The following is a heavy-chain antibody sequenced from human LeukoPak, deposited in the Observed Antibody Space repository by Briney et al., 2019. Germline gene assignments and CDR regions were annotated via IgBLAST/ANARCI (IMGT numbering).Heavy chain of an antibody. V-gene: IGHV1-3*01. CDR2: INAGNGNT. J-gene: IGHJ5*02. CDR1: GYTFTSYA. Sequence: ASVKVSCKASGYTFTSYAMHWVRQAPGQRLEWMGWINAGNGNTKYSQKFQGRVTITRDTSANTAYMELSSLRSEDTAVYYCARRRQQLSHFDPWGQGTLVTVSS. D-gene: IGHD6-13*01. CDR3: ARRRQQLSHFDP.